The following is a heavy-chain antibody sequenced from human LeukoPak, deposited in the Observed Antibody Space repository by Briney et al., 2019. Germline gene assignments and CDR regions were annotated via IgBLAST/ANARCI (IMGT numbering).Heavy chain of an antibody. D-gene: IGHD2-15*01. CDR1: GFTFSSYA. J-gene: IGHJ4*02. CDR2: ISGSGGST. Sequence: PGGSLRLSCAASGFTFSSYAMNWVRQAPGKGLEWVSAISGSGGSTYYADSVKGRFTISRDYSKNTLNLQMNSLTAEDTAVYYCASDIVVVVAAPPGGSSDYWGQGTLVTVSS. CDR3: ASDIVVVVAAPPGGSSDY. V-gene: IGHV3-23*01.